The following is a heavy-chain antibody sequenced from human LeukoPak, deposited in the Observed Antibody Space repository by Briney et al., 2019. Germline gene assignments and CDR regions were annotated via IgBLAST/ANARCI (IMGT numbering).Heavy chain of an antibody. Sequence: SGRSLRLSCAASGFTFSTYAMHWVRQAPGKGLDWVAVISYEGSNQYYADSVKGRFTISRDNVKNTLYLQMNSLRAEDTAVYYCARVGMAAAGTSLDYWGQGTLVTVSS. J-gene: IGHJ4*02. V-gene: IGHV3-30*04. CDR1: GFTFSTYA. D-gene: IGHD6-13*01. CDR2: ISYEGSNQ. CDR3: ARVGMAAAGTSLDY.